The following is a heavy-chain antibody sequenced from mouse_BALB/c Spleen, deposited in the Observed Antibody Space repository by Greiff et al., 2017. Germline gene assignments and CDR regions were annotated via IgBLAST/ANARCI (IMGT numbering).Heavy chain of an antibody. Sequence: QVQLKQSAAELARPGASVKMSCKASGYTFTSYTMHWVKQRPGQGLEWIGYINPSSGYTEYNQKFKDKTTLTADKSSSTAYMQLSSLTSEDSAVYYCARRGVYGNFDYWGQGTTLTVSS. CDR2: INPSSGYT. CDR3: ARRGVYGNFDY. J-gene: IGHJ2*01. V-gene: IGHV1-4*02. D-gene: IGHD2-10*02. CDR1: GYTFTSYT.